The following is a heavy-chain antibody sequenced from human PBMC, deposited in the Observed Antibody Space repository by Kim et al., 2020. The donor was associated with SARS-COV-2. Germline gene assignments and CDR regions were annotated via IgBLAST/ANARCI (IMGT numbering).Heavy chain of an antibody. D-gene: IGHD3-9*01. V-gene: IGHV7-4-1*02. CDR2: INTNTGYP. J-gene: IGHJ6*02. Sequence: ASVKVSCKASGYTFTSYAMNWVRQAPGQGLEWMGWINTNTGYPTYAQGFTGRFVFSLDTSVSTAYLQISSLKAEDTAVYYCARGPSYRYFDWSPHYYYGMDVWGQGTTVTVSS. CDR1: GYTFTSYA. CDR3: ARGPSYRYFDWSPHYYYGMDV.